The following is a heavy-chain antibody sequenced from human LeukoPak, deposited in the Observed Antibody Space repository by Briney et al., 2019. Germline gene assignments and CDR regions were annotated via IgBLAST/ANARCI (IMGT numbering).Heavy chain of an antibody. J-gene: IGHJ2*01. CDR1: GLTVSSNY. V-gene: IGHV3-66*01. CDR3: ARGSPLDWYFDL. CDR2: FYSGGDT. Sequence: GGSLRLSCAASGLTVSSNYMSWVRQAPGKGLEWVSVFYSGGDTYYANSVRGRFTISRDNSKNTVFLQMNSLRAEDTAVYYCARGSPLDWYFDLWGRGTLVSVSS.